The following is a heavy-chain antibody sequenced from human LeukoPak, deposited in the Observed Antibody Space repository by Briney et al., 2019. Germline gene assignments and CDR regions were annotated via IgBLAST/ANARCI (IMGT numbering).Heavy chain of an antibody. CDR3: ARREVVVAATHFDY. CDR1: GGSISSSSYY. V-gene: IGHV4-39*01. J-gene: IGHJ4*02. Sequence: SETLSLTCTVSGGSISSSSYYWGWIRQPPGRGLVWIGSIYYSGSTYYNPSLKSRVTISVDTSKNQFSLKLSSVTAADTAVYYCARREVVVAATHFDYWGQGTLVTVSS. CDR2: IYYSGST. D-gene: IGHD2-15*01.